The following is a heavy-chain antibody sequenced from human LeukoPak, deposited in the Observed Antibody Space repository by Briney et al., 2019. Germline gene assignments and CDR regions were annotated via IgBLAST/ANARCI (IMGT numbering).Heavy chain of an antibody. V-gene: IGHV3-23*01. D-gene: IGHD1-26*01. J-gene: IGHJ3*02. CDR1: GFTFSSYA. CDR2: TNGGGGST. CDR3: AKDWELLHAFDI. Sequence: GGSLRLSCAASGFTFSSYAMSWVRQAPGKGLEWVSGTNGGGGSTNYADSVKGRFTISRDNSKNTLYLQMNSLRAEDTDVYYCAKDWELLHAFDIWGQGTMVTVSS.